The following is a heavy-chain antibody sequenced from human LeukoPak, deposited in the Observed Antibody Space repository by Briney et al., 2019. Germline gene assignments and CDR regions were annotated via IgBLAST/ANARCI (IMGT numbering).Heavy chain of an antibody. CDR2: INHSGST. J-gene: IGHJ2*01. CDR1: GGSFSGYY. V-gene: IGHV4-34*01. CDR3: ARGYAPKYCSGGSCPRYFDL. Sequence: PSETLSLTCAVYGGSFSGYYWSWIRQPPGKGLERIGEINHSGSTNYNPSLKSRVTISVDTSKNQFSLKLSSVTAADTAVYYCARGYAPKYCSGGSCPRYFDLWGRGTLVTVSS. D-gene: IGHD2-15*01.